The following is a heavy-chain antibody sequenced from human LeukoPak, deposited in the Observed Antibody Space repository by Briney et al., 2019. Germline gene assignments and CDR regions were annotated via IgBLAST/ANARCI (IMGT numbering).Heavy chain of an antibody. D-gene: IGHD2/OR15-2a*01. CDR1: GFTFSSYS. J-gene: IGHJ4*02. CDR3: ARILSTGYPDY. V-gene: IGHV4-59*01. CDR2: IYYSGST. Sequence: PGGSLRLSCAASGFTFSSYSMNWVRQAPGKGLEWIGYIYYSGSTNYNPSLKSRVTISVDTSKNEFSLKLSSVTAADTAVYYCARILSTGYPDYWGQGTLVTASS.